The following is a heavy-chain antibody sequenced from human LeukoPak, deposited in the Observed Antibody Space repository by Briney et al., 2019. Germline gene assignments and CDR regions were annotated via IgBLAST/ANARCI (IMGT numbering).Heavy chain of an antibody. CDR1: GFTFSSYS. V-gene: IGHV3-23*01. D-gene: IGHD3-3*01. CDR2: IGGGASDT. J-gene: IGHJ3*02. Sequence: GGSLRLSCAASGFTFSSYSMNWVRQAPGKGLEWVAAIGGGASDTKYADSVKCRFTISRDISKNTLYLQMNSLRAEDTAVYFCAKDVFRWAFDIWGQGTMVTVSS. CDR3: AKDVFRWAFDI.